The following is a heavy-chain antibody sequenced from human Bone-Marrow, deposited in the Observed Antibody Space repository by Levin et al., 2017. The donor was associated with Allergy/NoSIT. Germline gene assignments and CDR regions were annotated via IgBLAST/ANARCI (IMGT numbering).Heavy chain of an antibody. D-gene: IGHD1-7*01. CDR1: GFTFSSYA. V-gene: IGHV3-30*04. CDR3: ARDSLHWYNWNYGPYFDY. CDR2: ISYDGSNK. Sequence: LSLTCAASGFTFSSYAMHWVRQAPGKGLEWVAVISYDGSNKYYADSVKGRFTISRDNSKNTLYLQMNSLRAEDTAVYYCARDSLHWYNWNYGPYFDYWGQGTLVTVSS. J-gene: IGHJ4*02.